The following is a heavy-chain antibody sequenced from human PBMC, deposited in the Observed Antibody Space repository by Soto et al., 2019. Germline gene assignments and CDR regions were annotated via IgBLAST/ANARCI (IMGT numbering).Heavy chain of an antibody. CDR2: ISPNSGGT. CDR3: AASRGYCGNTNGYNSPFGY. D-gene: IGHD2-2*02. CDR1: GYTFTGHY. J-gene: IGHJ4*02. V-gene: IGHV1-2*02. Sequence: ASVKVSCKASGYTFTGHYMHWVRQAPGQGLEWMGWISPNSGGTNYEQKFQGRVTMTRDTSISTAYMELSRLRSDDTAVYYCAASRGYCGNTNGYNSPFGYWGQGTLVTVCS.